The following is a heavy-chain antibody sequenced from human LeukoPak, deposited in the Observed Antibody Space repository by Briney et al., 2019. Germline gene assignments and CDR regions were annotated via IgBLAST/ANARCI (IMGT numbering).Heavy chain of an antibody. CDR2: INPSGGST. CDR3: AKGPRITLVRGGQWYYYMDV. CDR1: GYTFTSYY. D-gene: IGHD3-10*01. V-gene: IGHV1-46*01. J-gene: IGHJ6*03. Sequence: ASVKVSCKASGYTFTSYYMYWVRQAPGQGLEWMGIINPSGGSTNYAQKFQGRVTVTRDTSTSTVYMELSSLRSEDTAVYYCAKGPRITLVRGGQWYYYMDVWGKGTTVTISS.